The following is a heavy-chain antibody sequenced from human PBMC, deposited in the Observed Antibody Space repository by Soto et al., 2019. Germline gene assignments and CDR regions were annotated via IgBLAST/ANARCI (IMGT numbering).Heavy chain of an antibody. CDR1: GFIFNNYA. J-gene: IGHJ5*02. CDR2: ITGYGATT. CDR3: ARDQLLYDSDWYPNWFGP. V-gene: IGHV3-23*01. Sequence: EAQLLESGGGLVQRGGSLRLSCSASGFIFNNYAMSWVRQAPGKGLEWVSGITGYGATTYYAESVNGRFTISRDNAKNTLYLQMSTLSAEDPAVYYCARDQLLYDSDWYPNWFGPRGQGTLVTVSS. D-gene: IGHD2-2*02.